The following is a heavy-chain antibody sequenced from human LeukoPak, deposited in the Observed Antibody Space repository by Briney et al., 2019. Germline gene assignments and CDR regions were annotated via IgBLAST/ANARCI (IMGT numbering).Heavy chain of an antibody. CDR2: IDPNSGRT. V-gene: IGHV1-2*02. CDR3: ARGGSMIFGVLND. J-gene: IGHJ4*02. Sequence: ASVKVSCKASGYTFTAYYIHWVRQAPGQGLEWLGWIDPNSGRTNYAQRFQGRVTMTRDTSISTAYMELSRLRSDETAVYYCARGGSMIFGVLNDWGQGARVTVSS. D-gene: IGHD3/OR15-3a*01. CDR1: GYTFTAYY.